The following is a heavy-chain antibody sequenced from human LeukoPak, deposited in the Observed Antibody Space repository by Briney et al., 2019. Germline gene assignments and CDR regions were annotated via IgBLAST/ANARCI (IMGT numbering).Heavy chain of an antibody. J-gene: IGHJ4*02. V-gene: IGHV3-23*01. Sequence: GGSLRLSCTASGFTFTNYAMSWVRQAPEKGLEWVSGIGGSDGRTYYADSVKGRFTISRDNSKNTLYLQMNSLRAEDTATYYCAKMPVSYSSGWSTFDYWGQGSLVTVSS. CDR3: AKMPVSYSSGWSTFDY. CDR2: IGGSDGRT. CDR1: GFTFTNYA. D-gene: IGHD6-19*01.